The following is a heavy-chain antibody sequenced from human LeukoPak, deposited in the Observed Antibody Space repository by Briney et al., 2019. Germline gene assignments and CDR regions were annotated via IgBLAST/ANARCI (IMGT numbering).Heavy chain of an antibody. D-gene: IGHD3-3*01. CDR2: ISAYNGNT. Sequence: ASVKVSCKASGYTFTSYGISWVRQAPGQGLEWMGWISAYNGNTNYAQKLQGRVTMTTDTSTSTAYMELRSLRSDDTAVYYCARDSGDYDFWSGYPIFDYWGQGTLVTVSS. V-gene: IGHV1-18*01. CDR1: GYTFTSYG. CDR3: ARDSGDYDFWSGYPIFDY. J-gene: IGHJ4*02.